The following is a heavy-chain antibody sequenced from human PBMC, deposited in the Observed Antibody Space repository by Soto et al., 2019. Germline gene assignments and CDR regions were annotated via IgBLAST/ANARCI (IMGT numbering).Heavy chain of an antibody. CDR1: GLTFSDYY. D-gene: IGHD6-6*01. CDR3: ARSECSSLYFDY. V-gene: IGHV3-11*01. CDR2: ISSSGSTI. Sequence: RRLSCAASGLTFSDYYMSWIRQAPGKGLEWVSYISSSGSTIYYADSVKGRFTISRDNAKNSLYLQMNSLRAEDTAVYYCARSECSSLYFDYWGQGTLVTVSS. J-gene: IGHJ4*02.